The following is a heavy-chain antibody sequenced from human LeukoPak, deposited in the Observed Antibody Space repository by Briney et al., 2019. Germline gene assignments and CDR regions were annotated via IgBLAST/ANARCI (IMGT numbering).Heavy chain of an antibody. CDR2: ISYDGSNK. V-gene: IGHV3-30*18. CDR3: AKRIVVVAAHDAFDI. Sequence: GRSLRLSCAASGFTFSSYGMHWVRQAPGKGLEWVAVISYDGSNKYYADSVKGRFTISRDNSKNTLYLQMNSLRAEDTAVYYCAKRIVVVAAHDAFDIWGQGTMVTVSS. CDR1: GFTFSSYG. D-gene: IGHD2-15*01. J-gene: IGHJ3*02.